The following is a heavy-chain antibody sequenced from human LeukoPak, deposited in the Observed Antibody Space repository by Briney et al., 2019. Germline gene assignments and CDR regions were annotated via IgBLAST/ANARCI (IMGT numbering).Heavy chain of an antibody. D-gene: IGHD3-16*01. CDR3: ARVMITFGGVRVGYYSMDV. V-gene: IGHV4-59*01. CDR2: IYNSGST. Sequence: SETLSLTCTVSGGSISSYYWSWIQQPPGKGLEWIGYIYNSGSTNYNPSLKSRVTISGDMSKNQFSLKLSSVTAADTAVYYCARVMITFGGVRVGYYSMDVWGQGTTVTVSS. J-gene: IGHJ6*02. CDR1: GGSISSYY.